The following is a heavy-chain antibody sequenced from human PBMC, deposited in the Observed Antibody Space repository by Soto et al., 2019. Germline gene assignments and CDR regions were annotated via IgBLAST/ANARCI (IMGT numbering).Heavy chain of an antibody. D-gene: IGHD3-3*01. V-gene: IGHV3-30*18. CDR1: RFTFSSYG. CDR3: AKGSLTIXGVVKAPGRYYYYGIDV. CDR2: ISYDGSNK. Sequence: WRSLRLSCAPSRFTFSSYGMHWLPQAPGKGLKRVAAISYDGSNKYYADSVKGRFTISRDNSKNTLYLQMNSLTAEDTAVYYCAKGSLTIXGVVKAPGRYYYYGIDVWGQGTTVTVSS. J-gene: IGHJ6*02.